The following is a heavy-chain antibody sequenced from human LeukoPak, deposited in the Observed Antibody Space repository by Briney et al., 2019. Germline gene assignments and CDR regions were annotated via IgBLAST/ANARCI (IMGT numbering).Heavy chain of an antibody. J-gene: IGHJ4*02. CDR1: GFTFSSYE. D-gene: IGHD6-19*01. Sequence: GGSLRLSCAASGFTFSSYEMNWVRQAPGKGLEWVSAISGSGGSTYYADSVKGRFTISRDNSKNTLYLQMNSLRAEDTAVYYCAKDRYSSGMVALDYWGQGTLVTVSS. V-gene: IGHV3-23*01. CDR2: ISGSGGST. CDR3: AKDRYSSGMVALDY.